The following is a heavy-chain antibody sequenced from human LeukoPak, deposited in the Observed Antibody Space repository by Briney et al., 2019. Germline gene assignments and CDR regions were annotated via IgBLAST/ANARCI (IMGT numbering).Heavy chain of an antibody. D-gene: IGHD3-9*01. CDR3: ASQGPVRYFDWYFDY. Sequence: XXXGXGLEWVAXIWYDGRNKYYADSVKARFTISRDNSKITLYLQMNSLRAEDTAVYYCASQGPVRYFDWYFDYWGQGTLVTVSS. J-gene: IGHJ4*02. V-gene: IGHV3-33*01. CDR2: IWYDGRNK.